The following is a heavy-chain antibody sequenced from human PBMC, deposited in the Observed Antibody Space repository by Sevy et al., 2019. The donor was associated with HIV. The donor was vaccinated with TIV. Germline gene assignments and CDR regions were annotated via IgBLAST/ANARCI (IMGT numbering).Heavy chain of an antibody. J-gene: IGHJ6*02. V-gene: IGHV3-21*01. CDR3: ASATRRDGYKSRPYYYYGIDV. Sequence: GGSLRFSCAASGFTFSSYSMNWVRQAPGKGLEWVSSISSSSSYIYYADSVKGRFTISRDNAKNSLYLQMNSLRAEDTAVYYCASATRRDGYKSRPYYYYGIDVWGQGTTVTVSS. CDR1: GFTFSSYS. CDR2: ISSSSSYI. D-gene: IGHD5-12*01.